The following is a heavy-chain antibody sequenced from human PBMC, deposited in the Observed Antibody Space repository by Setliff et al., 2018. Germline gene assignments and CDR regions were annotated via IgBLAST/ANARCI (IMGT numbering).Heavy chain of an antibody. Sequence: SETLSLTCTVSGGSISSYYWSWIRQPAGKGLEWIGHIYIGGSANYNPSLKSRVTMSIDTSKNQFSLKLNSVTATDTAVYYCARDLGHGGDSDYWGQGTLVTVSS. J-gene: IGHJ4*02. V-gene: IGHV4-4*07. CDR1: GGSISSYY. D-gene: IGHD2-21*02. CDR2: IYIGGSA. CDR3: ARDLGHGGDSDY.